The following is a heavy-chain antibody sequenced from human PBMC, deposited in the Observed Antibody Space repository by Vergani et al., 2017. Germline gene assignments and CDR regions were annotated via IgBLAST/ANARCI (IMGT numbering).Heavy chain of an antibody. D-gene: IGHD3-10*01. Sequence: QGQLAQSGAEVKKPGSSVKVSCKASGGTFSSNSISWVRQAPGQGLEWMGRIIPIFGTTSYAQKFQGRVTILADESTSTAYMELSSLRSEDTAVYYCARVLQDDVAQGVSWNYYGMDVWGQGTTVIVSS. J-gene: IGHJ6*02. CDR3: ARVLQDDVAQGVSWNYYGMDV. CDR2: IIPIFGTT. V-gene: IGHV1-69*13. CDR1: GGTFSSNS.